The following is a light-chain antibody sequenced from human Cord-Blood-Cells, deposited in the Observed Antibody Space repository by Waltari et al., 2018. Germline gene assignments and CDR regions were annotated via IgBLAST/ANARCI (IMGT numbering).Light chain of an antibody. CDR3: QQRSNWPYS. J-gene: IGKJ2*03. Sequence: EIVLTQSPATLSLSPGERATLSCWASQSVSSYLSWYQQKPAQTPRLLTYDASNKATGIPARFSGSGSVTDFTLTISSLDPEDFSVYYCQQRSNWPYSFGQGTKLEIK. CDR2: DAS. CDR1: QSVSSY. V-gene: IGKV3-11*01.